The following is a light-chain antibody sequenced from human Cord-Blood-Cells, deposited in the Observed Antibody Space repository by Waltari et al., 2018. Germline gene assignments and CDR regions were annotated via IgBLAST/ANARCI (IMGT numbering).Light chain of an antibody. CDR1: SSDVGGYNY. CDR2: DVG. Sequence: QSALTQPASVSGSPGQSITISCTGTSSDVGGYNYVSWYQQHPGKARKLMIYDVGKRPSGVSSRFSGSKSGDTASLTISGLQAEDEADYYCSSYTSSSTWVFGGGTKLTVL. J-gene: IGLJ3*02. V-gene: IGLV2-14*01. CDR3: SSYTSSSTWV.